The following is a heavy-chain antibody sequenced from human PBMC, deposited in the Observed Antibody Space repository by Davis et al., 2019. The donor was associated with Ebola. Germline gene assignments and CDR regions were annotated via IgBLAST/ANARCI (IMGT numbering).Heavy chain of an antibody. D-gene: IGHD1-14*01. CDR2: INTGNGNT. J-gene: IGHJ6*02. Sequence: ASVKVSCKASGYSFTNYAIHWVRQAPGQRLEWMGWINTGNGNTEYSQKFQGRVTITRDTSASTAYMELRSLRSDDTAVYYCARLPESSWVDGMDVWGQGTTVTVSS. V-gene: IGHV1-3*04. CDR1: GYSFTNYA. CDR3: ARLPESSWVDGMDV.